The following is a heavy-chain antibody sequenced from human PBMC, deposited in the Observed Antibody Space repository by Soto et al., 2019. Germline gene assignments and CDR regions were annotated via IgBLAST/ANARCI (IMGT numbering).Heavy chain of an antibody. CDR3: ARVPLSYRGVHFDY. Sequence: EVQLVESGGGLVQPGGSLRLSCAASGFTFSSYWMHWVRQAPGKGLVWVSRINSDGSSTSYADSVKGRFTISRDNAKNTLYLQMNSLRAEDTAVYYCARVPLSYRGVHFDYWGQGTLVTVSS. D-gene: IGHD3-10*01. V-gene: IGHV3-74*01. CDR2: INSDGSST. CDR1: GFTFSSYW. J-gene: IGHJ4*02.